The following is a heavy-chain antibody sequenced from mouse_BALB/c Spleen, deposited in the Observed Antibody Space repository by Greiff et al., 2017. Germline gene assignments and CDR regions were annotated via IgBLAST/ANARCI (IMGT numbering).Heavy chain of an antibody. CDR3: AREVRRRGSFAY. J-gene: IGHJ3*01. D-gene: IGHD2-14*01. Sequence: EVKLMESGGGLVQPGGSRKLSCAASGFTFSSFGMHWVRQAPEKGLEWVAYISSGSSTIYYADTVKGRFTISRDNPKNTLFLQMTSLRSEDTAMYYCAREVRRRGSFAYWGQGTLVTVSA. CDR2: ISSGSSTI. V-gene: IGHV5-17*02. CDR1: GFTFSSFG.